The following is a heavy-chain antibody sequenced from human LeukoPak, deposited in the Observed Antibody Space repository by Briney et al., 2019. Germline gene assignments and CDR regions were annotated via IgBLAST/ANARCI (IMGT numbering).Heavy chain of an antibody. Sequence: SETLSLTCTVSSGSISTSNYYWGWVRQPPGKALEWIGNIFYSGSTYYSPSLKSRVTISVDTSKNQFSLKLSSVTAADTAVYYCARDMGVPYYYYYYMDVWGKGTTVTVSS. D-gene: IGHD3-16*01. CDR3: ARDMGVPYYYYYYMDV. V-gene: IGHV4-39*07. CDR1: SGSISTSNYY. CDR2: IFYSGST. J-gene: IGHJ6*03.